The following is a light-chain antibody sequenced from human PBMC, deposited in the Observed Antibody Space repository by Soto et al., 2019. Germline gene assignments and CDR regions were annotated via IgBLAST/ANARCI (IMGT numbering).Light chain of an antibody. CDR3: QQRSNCPWT. V-gene: IGKV3-11*01. Sequence: EIVLTQSPATLSLSPGERATLSCRASQSVSSYLAWYQQKPGQAPRLLIYDASNRATGIPARFSGSGSGTDFSFTISSLEPEDFAVYYCQQRSNCPWTFGQGTKVEIK. CDR1: QSVSSY. J-gene: IGKJ1*01. CDR2: DAS.